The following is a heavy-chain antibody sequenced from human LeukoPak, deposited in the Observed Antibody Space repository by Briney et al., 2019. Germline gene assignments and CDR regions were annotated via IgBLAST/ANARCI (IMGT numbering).Heavy chain of an antibody. J-gene: IGHJ4*02. D-gene: IGHD6-13*01. CDR3: ASRPGIAAAGDDY. V-gene: IGHV3-30*03. Sequence: GRSLRLSCAASGFTFSSYGMHWVRQAPGKGLEWVAVISYDGSNKYYADSVKGRFTTSRDNSKNTLYLQINSLRAEDTAVYYCASRPGIAAAGDDYWGQGTLVTVSS. CDR1: GFTFSSYG. CDR2: ISYDGSNK.